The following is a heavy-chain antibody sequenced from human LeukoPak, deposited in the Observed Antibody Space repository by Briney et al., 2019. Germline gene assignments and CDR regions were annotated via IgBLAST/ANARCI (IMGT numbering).Heavy chain of an antibody. V-gene: IGHV3-66*02. CDR2: IYSGGST. CDR1: GFTVSSNN. CDR3: AGGIDYDSSGYYTNPIDY. Sequence: GGSLRLSCAASGFTVSSNNMSWVRQAPGKGLEWVSVIYSGGSTYYADSVKSRFTISRDNSKNTLYLQMNSLRAEDTAVYYCAGGIDYDSSGYYTNPIDYWGQGTLVTVSS. D-gene: IGHD3-22*01. J-gene: IGHJ4*02.